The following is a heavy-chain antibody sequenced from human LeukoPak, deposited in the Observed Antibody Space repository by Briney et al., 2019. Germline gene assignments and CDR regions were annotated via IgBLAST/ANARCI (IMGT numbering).Heavy chain of an antibody. V-gene: IGHV3-48*01. CDR1: GLTFRTYS. J-gene: IGHJ4*02. CDR2: ISSGGSTI. D-gene: IGHD3-10*01. CDR3: ARDTYGSGNSYNAPLDY. Sequence: GGSLRLSCAASGLTFRTYSMNWVRQAPGKGLEWVSYISSGGSTIYYADSVKGRFTISRDNAKNSLYLQMNSLRAEDTAMYYCARDTYGSGNSYNAPLDYWGQGTLVTVSS.